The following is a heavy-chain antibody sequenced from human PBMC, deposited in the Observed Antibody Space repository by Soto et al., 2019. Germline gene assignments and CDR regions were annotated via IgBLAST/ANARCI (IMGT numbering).Heavy chain of an antibody. V-gene: IGHV1-69*01. J-gene: IGHJ3*02. Sequence: QVQLVQSGAEVKKPGSSVKVSCKASGGTFSSYAISWVRQAPGQGLEWMGGIIPIFGTANYAQKIQGRVTITADEPTSTAYIELSSLRSEDTAVYYCAAPEDIVVVPAATDPDAFDIWGQGTMVTVSS. CDR1: GGTFSSYA. CDR3: AAPEDIVVVPAATDPDAFDI. CDR2: IIPIFGTA. D-gene: IGHD2-2*01.